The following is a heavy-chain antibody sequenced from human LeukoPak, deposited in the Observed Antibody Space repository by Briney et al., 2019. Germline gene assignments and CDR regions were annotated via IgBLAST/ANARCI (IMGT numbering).Heavy chain of an antibody. CDR1: GYTFTSYD. D-gene: IGHD2-15*01. J-gene: IGHJ5*01. CDR2: MNPNSGNT. V-gene: IGHV1-8*01. CDR3: ARGGGYCSGGSCYFDGKRFDS. Sequence: ASVKVSCKASGYTFTSYDINWVRQATGQGLEWMGWMNPNSGNTGYAQKFQGRVTMTRNTSISTAYMELSSLRSEDTAVYYCARGGGYCSGGSCYFDGKRFDSWGQGTLVTVSS.